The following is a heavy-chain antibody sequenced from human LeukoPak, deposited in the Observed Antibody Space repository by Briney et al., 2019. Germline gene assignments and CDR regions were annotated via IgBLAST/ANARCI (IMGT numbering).Heavy chain of an antibody. CDR1: GVSISSSSYY. D-gene: IGHD3-3*01. CDR2: IYYSGST. CDR3: ARQTYDFWSGPPHWYFDL. J-gene: IGHJ2*01. V-gene: IGHV4-39*01. Sequence: SETLSLTCTVSGVSISSSSYYWGWIRQPPGKGLEWIRSIYYSGSTYYNPSLKSRVTISVDTSKNQFSLKLSSVTAADTAVYYCARQTYDFWSGPPHWYFDLWGRGTLVTVSS.